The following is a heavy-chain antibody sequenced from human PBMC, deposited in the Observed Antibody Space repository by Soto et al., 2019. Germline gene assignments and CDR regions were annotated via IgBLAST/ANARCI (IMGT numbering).Heavy chain of an antibody. CDR1: GGTFSSYA. Sequence: VQLVQSGAEVKKPGSSVKVSCKASGGTFSSYAISWVRQAPGQGLEWMGGIIPIFGTANYAQKFQGRVTITADESTSTAYMELSSLRSEDTAVYYCARDWEPLVVPAANPHWFDPWGQGTLVTVSS. D-gene: IGHD2-2*01. J-gene: IGHJ5*02. CDR2: IIPIFGTA. CDR3: ARDWEPLVVPAANPHWFDP. V-gene: IGHV1-69*01.